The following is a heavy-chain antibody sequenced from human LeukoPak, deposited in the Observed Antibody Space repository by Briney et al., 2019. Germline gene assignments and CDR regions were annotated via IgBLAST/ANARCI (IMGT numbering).Heavy chain of an antibody. Sequence: SETLSLTCTVSGGSIRSYYWSWIRLPPGKRLEWIGYIYYSGITKYNPSLTSRVTISVDTSRNQVSLKLNSVTAADTAVYYCARRHDCADYDLGAFDIWGQGTMATVSS. CDR2: IYYSGIT. CDR1: GGSIRSYY. CDR3: ARRHDCADYDLGAFDI. V-gene: IGHV4-59*01. J-gene: IGHJ3*02. D-gene: IGHD3-16*01.